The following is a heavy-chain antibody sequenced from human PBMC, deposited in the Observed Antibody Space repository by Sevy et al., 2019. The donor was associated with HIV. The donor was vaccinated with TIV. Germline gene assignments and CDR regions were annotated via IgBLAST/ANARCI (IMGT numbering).Heavy chain of an antibody. CDR1: GYRFTDYY. CDR3: ARDKEFCSTTTGYSGLDH. V-gene: IGHV1-2*02. J-gene: IGHJ4*01. D-gene: IGHD2-2*02. CDR2: INPNSDVT. Sequence: ASVKVSCETSGYRFTDYYIHWVRQAPGQGLEWMGWINPNSDVTKSAKKFQDRVIMTKDTSISTVYMELRGLTFDDSAVYYCARDKEFCSTTTGYSGLDHWGHGSLVTVSS.